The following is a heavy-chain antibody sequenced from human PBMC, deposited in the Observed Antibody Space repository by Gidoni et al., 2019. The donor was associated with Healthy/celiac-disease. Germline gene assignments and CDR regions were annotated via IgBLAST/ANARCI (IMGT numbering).Heavy chain of an antibody. CDR1: GYTFTGYY. CDR2: INPDSGGP. J-gene: IGHJ4*02. V-gene: IGHV1-2*02. CDR3: AFGRGTYSSSPSN. D-gene: IGHD6-6*01. Sequence: QVQLVQSGAEVMKPGASVTVSCKASGYTFTGYYMRWVRQAPGQGLEWMGWINPDSGGPSYAQKFQGRVTMTRETSISTAYMELSRLRADDTAVYYCAFGRGTYSSSPSNWGQGTLVTVSS.